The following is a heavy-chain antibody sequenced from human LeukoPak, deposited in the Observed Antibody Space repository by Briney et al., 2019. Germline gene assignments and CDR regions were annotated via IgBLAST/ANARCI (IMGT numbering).Heavy chain of an antibody. D-gene: IGHD7-27*01. J-gene: IGHJ5*02. CDR3: AKDGNWASVS. CDR1: GFTFS. Sequence: GGSLRLSCVGSGFTFSVHWVRQVPGKGLEWLTFIRHDGTDQHYADSVRGRFTISRDNSKNTVYLQMNSLRPEDTALYYFAKDGNWASVSWGQGTLVTVSS. V-gene: IGHV3-30*02. CDR2: IRHDGTDQ.